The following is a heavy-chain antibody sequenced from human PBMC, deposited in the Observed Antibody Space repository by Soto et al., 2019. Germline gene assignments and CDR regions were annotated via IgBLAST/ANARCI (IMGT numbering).Heavy chain of an antibody. J-gene: IGHJ6*02. CDR3: AREYNWNYNYYYGMDV. CDR2: IIPIFGTA. V-gene: IGHV1-69*13. CDR1: GGTFSSYA. D-gene: IGHD1-20*01. Sequence: GASVKVSCKASGGTFSSYAISWVRQAPGQGLEWMGGIIPIFGTANYAQKFQGRVTITADESTSTAYMELSSLRSEDTAVYYCAREYNWNYNYYYGMDVWGRGTTVTVSS.